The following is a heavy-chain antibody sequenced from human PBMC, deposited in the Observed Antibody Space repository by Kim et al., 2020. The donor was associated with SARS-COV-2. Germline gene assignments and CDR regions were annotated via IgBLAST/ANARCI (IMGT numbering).Heavy chain of an antibody. CDR3: ASGSSSTTNYGMDV. Sequence: AEPVKGRFTISRDNAKNTLYLQMNSLRAEDTAVYYCASGSSSTTNYGMDVWGQGTTVIVSS. V-gene: IGHV3-74*01. J-gene: IGHJ6*02. D-gene: IGHD6-6*01.